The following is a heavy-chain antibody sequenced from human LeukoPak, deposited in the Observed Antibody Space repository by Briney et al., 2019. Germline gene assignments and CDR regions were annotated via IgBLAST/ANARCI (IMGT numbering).Heavy chain of an antibody. V-gene: IGHV3-30*02. J-gene: IGHJ4*02. Sequence: GGSLRLSCAASEFTFSSYDMHWVRQAPGKGLEWVAFIRYDGSNKYYADSVKGRFTISRDNSKNTLYMQMNSLRAEDTAVYYCAKWASFGVVLDDYWGQGTLVTVSS. D-gene: IGHD3-3*01. CDR2: IRYDGSNK. CDR3: AKWASFGVVLDDY. CDR1: EFTFSSYD.